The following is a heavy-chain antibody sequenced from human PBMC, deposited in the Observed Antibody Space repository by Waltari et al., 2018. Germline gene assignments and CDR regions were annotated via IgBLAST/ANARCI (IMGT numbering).Heavy chain of an antibody. CDR1: NFYISDGYY. V-gene: IGHV4-38-2*02. D-gene: IGHD3-3*01. J-gene: IGHJ6*02. CDR2: IYHSGTT. Sequence: QVQLQESGPGLVKPSETLSLTCAVSNFYISDGYYWGWIRQSPGKGLEWIGSIYHSGTTHYNPYLESRVTISVDRSRNQFSLKVTSVSAADTAVYFCARDQRFLESLYPYYYALDAWGRGITVTVSS. CDR3: ARDQRFLESLYPYYYALDA.